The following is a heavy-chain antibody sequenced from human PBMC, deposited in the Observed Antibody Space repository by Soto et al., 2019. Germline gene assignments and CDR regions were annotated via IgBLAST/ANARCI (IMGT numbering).Heavy chain of an antibody. V-gene: IGHV3-33*01. CDR3: ARGTRYGDYYFDY. CDR1: GVTFSSYG. Sequence: GGSLRLSCAASGVTFSSYGMHWVRQAPGKGLEWVAVIWYDGSNKYYADSVKGRFTISRDNSKNTLYLQMNSLRAEDTAVYYCARGTRYGDYYFDYWGQGTLVTVSS. CDR2: IWYDGSNK. J-gene: IGHJ4*02. D-gene: IGHD4-17*01.